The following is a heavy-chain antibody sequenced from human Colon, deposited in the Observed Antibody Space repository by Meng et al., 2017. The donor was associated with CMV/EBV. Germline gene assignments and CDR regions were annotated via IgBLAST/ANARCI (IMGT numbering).Heavy chain of an antibody. CDR1: GFTFSSYS. J-gene: IGHJ1*01. CDR3: ARGPPAARGYFQH. CDR2: ISGSSTTI. Sequence: GGSLRLSCAASGFTFSSYSMNWVRQPPGKGLEWVSYISGSSTTIYYADSVKGRFTISRDNAKNSLYLQMNSLRAEDTAVYYCARGPPAARGYFQHWGQGTLVTVSS. V-gene: IGHV3-48*04. D-gene: IGHD2-2*01.